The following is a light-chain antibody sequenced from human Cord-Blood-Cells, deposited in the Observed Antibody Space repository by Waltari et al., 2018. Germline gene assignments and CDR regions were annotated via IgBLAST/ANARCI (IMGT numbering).Light chain of an antibody. CDR1: SSDVGGYNY. CDR3: CSYAGSYTSYV. V-gene: IGLV2-11*01. CDR2: DVS. Sequence: QSALTQPRPVSGSPGQSVTISCTGTSSDVGGYNYVSWYQQHPGKAPKLMIYDVSKRPAGFPARFSGSKSGNTAALTISGLQAEDEADYYCCSYAGSYTSYVCGTGTKVTVL. J-gene: IGLJ1*01.